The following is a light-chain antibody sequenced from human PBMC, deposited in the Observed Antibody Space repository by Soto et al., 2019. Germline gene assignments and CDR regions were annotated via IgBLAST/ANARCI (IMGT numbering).Light chain of an antibody. CDR2: DAS. J-gene: IGKJ2*01. Sequence: DIQMTQSPSTLSASVGDRVTITCRASQSISSWLAWYQQKPGKAPKLLLYDASSLESAVPSRFSGSGSGTEFTLTISSLQPDDFATYYCQQYNSYSSYTFGQGTKLEIK. CDR3: QQYNSYSSYT. V-gene: IGKV1-5*01. CDR1: QSISSW.